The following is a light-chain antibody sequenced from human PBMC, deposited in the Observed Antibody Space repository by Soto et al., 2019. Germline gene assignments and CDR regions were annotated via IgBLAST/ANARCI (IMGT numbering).Light chain of an antibody. V-gene: IGLV3-21*02. CDR3: QVWDSSSDHVV. J-gene: IGLJ2*01. Sequence: SYELTQPPSVSVAAGQTARITCGGNNIGSKSVHWYQQKPGQAPVLVVYDDSDRPSGIPERFSGSNSGNTATLTIRKVEAGDEADYYCQVWDSSSDHVVFGGGTKLTVL. CDR1: NIGSKS. CDR2: DDS.